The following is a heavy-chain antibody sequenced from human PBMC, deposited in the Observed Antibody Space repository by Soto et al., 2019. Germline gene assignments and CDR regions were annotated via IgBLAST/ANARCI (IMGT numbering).Heavy chain of an antibody. CDR1: GFTFSNYD. V-gene: IGHV3-13*01. D-gene: IGHD6-25*01. CDR2: IGTAGDT. CDR3: ERAASTWDFDY. J-gene: IGHJ4*02. Sequence: GGSLRLSCAASGFTFSNYDMHWVRQVTGKGLEWVSGIGTAGDTYYPGSVKGRFTISRENAKNSLYLQMNSLRAEDTAVYYCERAASTWDFDYWGQGTLVTVSS.